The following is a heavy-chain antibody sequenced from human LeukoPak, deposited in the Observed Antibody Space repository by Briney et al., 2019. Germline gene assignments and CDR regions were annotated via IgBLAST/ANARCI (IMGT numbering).Heavy chain of an antibody. Sequence: GKSLKISCKGSGYSFTSYWIGWVRQMPGKGLEWMGIIYPGDSDTRYSPSFQGQVTISADKSISTAYLQWSSLKASDTAMYYCARHQWELLGWFDPWGQGTLVTVSS. CDR1: GYSFTSYW. J-gene: IGHJ5*02. CDR3: ARHQWELLGWFDP. CDR2: IYPGDSDT. D-gene: IGHD1-26*01. V-gene: IGHV5-51*01.